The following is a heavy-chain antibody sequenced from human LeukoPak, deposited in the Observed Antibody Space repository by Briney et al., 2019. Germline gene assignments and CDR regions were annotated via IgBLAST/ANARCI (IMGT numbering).Heavy chain of an antibody. CDR1: GFTFSSYG. D-gene: IGHD3-22*01. Sequence: PGKSLRLSCAASGFTFSSYGMHWVRQAPGKGLVWVSRINSDGSSTNYADSVKGRFTISRDNAKNTLYLQMSSLRVEDTAVYYCASSSGGFNWFDPWGQGTLVTVSS. J-gene: IGHJ5*02. V-gene: IGHV3-74*01. CDR3: ASSSGGFNWFDP. CDR2: INSDGSST.